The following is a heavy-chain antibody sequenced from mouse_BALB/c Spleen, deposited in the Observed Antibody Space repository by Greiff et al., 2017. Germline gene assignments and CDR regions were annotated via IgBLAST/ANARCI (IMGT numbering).Heavy chain of an antibody. J-gene: IGHJ2*01. CDR1: GFTFSSYG. Sequence: EVHLVESGGDLVKPGGSLKLSCAASGFTFSSYGMSWVRQTPDKRLEWVATISSGGSYTYYPDSVKGRFTISRDNAKNTLYLQMSSLKSEDTAMYYCARDLYYFDYWGQGTTLTVSS. CDR2: ISSGGSYT. CDR3: ARDLYYFDY. V-gene: IGHV5-6*01.